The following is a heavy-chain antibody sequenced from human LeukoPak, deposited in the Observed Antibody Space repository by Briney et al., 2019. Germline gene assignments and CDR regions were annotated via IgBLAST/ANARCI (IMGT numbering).Heavy chain of an antibody. J-gene: IGHJ4*02. CDR3: TGNYYGSGSYADFDY. V-gene: IGHV4-39*07. CDR2: IYYSGST. CDR1: GGSISSSSYY. D-gene: IGHD3-10*01. Sequence: SETLSLTCTVSGGSISSSSYYWGWIRQPPGKGLEWIGSIYYSGSTYYNPSLKSRATISVDTSKNQFSLKLSSVTAADTAVYYCTGNYYGSGSYADFDYWGQGTLVTVSS.